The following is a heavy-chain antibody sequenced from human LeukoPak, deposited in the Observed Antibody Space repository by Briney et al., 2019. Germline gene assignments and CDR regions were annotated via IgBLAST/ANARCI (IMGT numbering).Heavy chain of an antibody. CDR1: GFTFSSYS. J-gene: IGHJ4*02. Sequence: GGSLRLSCAASGFTFSSYSLNWVRQAPGKGLEWVSSISSSSSYIYYADSVKGRFTISRDNAKNSLFLQMNSLRAEDTAVYYCARGGGSGYYSDYWGQGTLVTVSS. CDR2: ISSSSSYI. CDR3: ARGGGSGYYSDY. V-gene: IGHV3-21*01. D-gene: IGHD3-22*01.